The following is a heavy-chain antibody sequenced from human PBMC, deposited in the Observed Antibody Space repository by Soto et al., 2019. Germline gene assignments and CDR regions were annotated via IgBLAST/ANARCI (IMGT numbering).Heavy chain of an antibody. J-gene: IGHJ4*02. CDR1: GYSLTSYW. Sequence: GESLKISCKGSGYSLTSYWIGWVRQMPGKGLEWVGIIYPGDSDIRYSPSFEGQVTISADKSISTSYLHWSSLKASDTAMYYCARQKDSSGYYPTLDYWGQGTLVTVSS. CDR3: ARQKDSSGYYPTLDY. D-gene: IGHD3-22*01. CDR2: IYPGDSDI. V-gene: IGHV5-51*01.